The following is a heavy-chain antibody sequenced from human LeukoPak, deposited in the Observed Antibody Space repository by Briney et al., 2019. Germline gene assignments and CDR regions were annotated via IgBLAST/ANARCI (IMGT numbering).Heavy chain of an antibody. D-gene: IGHD2-15*01. CDR1: GFTFSIYA. J-gene: IGHJ4*02. V-gene: IGHV3-30*04. CDR2: ISYDGSDK. CDR3: AKKDCGGGSCYYLPVAGFDY. Sequence: GGSLRLSCAASGFTFSIYAMHWVRQAPGKGLEWVAVISYDGSDKYYADSVKGRFTISRDNSKNTLYLQMNSLRAEDTAVYYCAKKDCGGGSCYYLPVAGFDYRGQGTLVTVSS.